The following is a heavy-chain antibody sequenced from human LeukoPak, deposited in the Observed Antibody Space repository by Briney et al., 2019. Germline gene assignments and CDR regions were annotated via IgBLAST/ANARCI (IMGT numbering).Heavy chain of an antibody. CDR1: GGSFRGYY. J-gene: IGHJ4*02. CDR3: ARGRIAHY. V-gene: IGHV4-34*01. D-gene: IGHD2-15*01. Sequence: PSYTLPLTYVVYGGSFRGYYWSWIRQPPGKGLEWIGEINQSGSTNYNPSLKSRVTISVDTSKNQFSLKLSSVTAADTAVYYCARGRIAHYWGQGTLVTVSS. CDR2: INQSGST.